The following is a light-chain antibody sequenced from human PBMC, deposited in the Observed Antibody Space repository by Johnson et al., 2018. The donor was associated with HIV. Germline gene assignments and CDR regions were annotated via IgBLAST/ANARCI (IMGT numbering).Light chain of an antibody. CDR3: GTWDSSLTAYV. J-gene: IGLJ1*01. CDR1: SSNIGNNY. V-gene: IGLV1-51*01. CDR2: DNN. Sequence: QSVLTQSPSVSAAPGQKVTISCSGSSSNIGNNYVSWYQQLPGAAPKLLIYDNNKRPSGIPDRFSGSKSGTRATLVLTGLPTGDEADYYCGTWDSSLTAYVFATGTKVTVL.